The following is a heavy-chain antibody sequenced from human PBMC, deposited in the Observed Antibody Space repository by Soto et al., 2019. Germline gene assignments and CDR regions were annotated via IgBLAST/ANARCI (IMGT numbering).Heavy chain of an antibody. V-gene: IGHV3-11*01. Sequence: PGGSLRISCAASGFTFSDYYMSWIRQAPGKGLEWVSYISSSGSTIYYADSVKGRFTISRDNAKNSLYLQMNSLRAEDTAVYYCAREYPLYRSGWYGRYFDYWGQETLVTVSS. CDR1: GFTFSDYY. CDR2: ISSSGSTI. J-gene: IGHJ4*02. CDR3: AREYPLYRSGWYGRYFDY. D-gene: IGHD6-19*01.